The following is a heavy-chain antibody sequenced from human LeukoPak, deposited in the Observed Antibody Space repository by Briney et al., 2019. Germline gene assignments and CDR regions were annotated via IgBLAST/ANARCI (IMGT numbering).Heavy chain of an antibody. J-gene: IGHJ1*01. CDR1: GFTFSNSW. CDR2: VQHIGGET. D-gene: IGHD4-11*01. V-gene: IGHV3-7*01. Sequence: GGSLRLSCAGSGFTFSNSWMGWVRQAPGKGLEWVANVQHIGGETYYVDSVRGRFTISRDNAKNSVYLQMNSLGADDTAVYYCATYSILNAREFRYWGQGTLVTVTS. CDR3: ATYSILNAREFRY.